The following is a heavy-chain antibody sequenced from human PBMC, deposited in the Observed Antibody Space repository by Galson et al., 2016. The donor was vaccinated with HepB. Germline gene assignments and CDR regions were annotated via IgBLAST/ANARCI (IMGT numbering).Heavy chain of an antibody. Sequence: SVKVSCKASGYTLTSCDINWVRQATGHGLEWMGWMNPDSGNTGYAQRFQGRVTMTRDTSINTAYMELSSLESEDTAVYYCARNVDYWSGYYSDWGQGTLVTVSS. CDR1: GYTLTSCD. V-gene: IGHV1-8*01. CDR2: MNPDSGNT. D-gene: IGHD3-3*01. J-gene: IGHJ4*02. CDR3: ARNVDYWSGYYSD.